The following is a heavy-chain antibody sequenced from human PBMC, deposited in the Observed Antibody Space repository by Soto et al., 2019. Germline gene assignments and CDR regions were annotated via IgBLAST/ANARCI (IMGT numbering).Heavy chain of an antibody. CDR3: ARGSGSREDAFDI. CDR2: INHSGST. D-gene: IGHD1-26*01. CDR1: GGSFSGYY. V-gene: IGHV4-34*01. Sequence: QVQLQQWGAGLLKPSETLSLTCAVYGGSFSGYYWSWIRQPPGKGLEWIGEINHSGSTNYNPSLKSRVTISVDTSKNQFSLQLSSVTAADTAVYYCARGSGSREDAFDIWGQGTMVTVAS. J-gene: IGHJ3*02.